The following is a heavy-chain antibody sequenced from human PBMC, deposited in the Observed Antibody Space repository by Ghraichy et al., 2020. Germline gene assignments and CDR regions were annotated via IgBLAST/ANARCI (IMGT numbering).Heavy chain of an antibody. V-gene: IGHV3-53*01. Sequence: GESLNISCAASGFTVSSNYMSWVRQAPGKGLEWVSVIYSGGSTYYADSVKGRFTISRDNSKNTLYLQMNSLRAEDTAVYYCARGFRYSSGWYYFDYWGQGTLVTVSS. CDR1: GFTVSSNY. CDR2: IYSGGST. J-gene: IGHJ4*02. D-gene: IGHD6-19*01. CDR3: ARGFRYSSGWYYFDY.